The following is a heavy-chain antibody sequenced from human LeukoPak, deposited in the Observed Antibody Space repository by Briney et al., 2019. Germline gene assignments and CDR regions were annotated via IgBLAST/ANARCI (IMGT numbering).Heavy chain of an antibody. Sequence: ASVKVSCKASGYTFTSFGISWVRQAPGQGLEWMGWISANNGNTNYAQKFQGRVTMTTDTSTSTAYMELRSLRSDDTAVYYCTTIDYGDLGYWGRGTLVTVSS. V-gene: IGHV1-18*01. CDR2: ISANNGNT. CDR1: GYTFTSFG. CDR3: TTIDYGDLGY. D-gene: IGHD4-17*01. J-gene: IGHJ4*02.